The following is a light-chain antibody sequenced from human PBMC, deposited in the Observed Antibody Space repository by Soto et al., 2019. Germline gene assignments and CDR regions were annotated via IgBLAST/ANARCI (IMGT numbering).Light chain of an antibody. V-gene: IGKV3-20*01. CDR2: GAS. CDR3: QQYGTSPIT. CDR1: QSVTSSY. Sequence: EIVLTQSPGTLSLSPGEGATLSCRASQSVTSSYLAWYQQKPGQAPRLLIYGASSRATGIPDRFSGSGSGTDFTLTISRLEPEDFAVYYCQQYGTSPITFGQGTRLEIE. J-gene: IGKJ5*01.